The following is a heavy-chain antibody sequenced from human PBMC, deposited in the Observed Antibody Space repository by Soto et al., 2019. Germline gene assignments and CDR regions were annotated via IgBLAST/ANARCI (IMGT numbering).Heavy chain of an antibody. J-gene: IGHJ6*02. CDR3: SRDSSTSYGDYYYGMDV. Sequence: GGSLRLSCTGSGFTFGDYAMSWFRQAPGKGLEWVGFIRSKAYGGATEYAASVRGRFTISRDDSKSIAYLQMNSLKTEDTAVYYCSRDSSTSYGDYYYGMDVWGQGTSVTVS. V-gene: IGHV3-49*03. CDR1: GFTFGDYA. D-gene: IGHD4-17*01. CDR2: IRSKAYGGAT.